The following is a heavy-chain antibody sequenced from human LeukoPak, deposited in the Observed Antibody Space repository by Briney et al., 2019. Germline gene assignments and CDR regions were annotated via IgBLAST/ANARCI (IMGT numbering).Heavy chain of an antibody. CDR1: GGSFSGYD. V-gene: IGHV4-34*01. CDR2: IDHSGNT. J-gene: IGHJ4*02. D-gene: IGHD2-15*01. Sequence: PSETLSLTCAVYGGSFSGYDWSWFRQPPGKGLEWIGEIDHSGNTNYNPSLKSRVTISADTSTSQFSLKLSSVTAADTAVYYCASGRMPATSVTSYWGQGALVTVSS. CDR3: ASGRMPATSVTSY.